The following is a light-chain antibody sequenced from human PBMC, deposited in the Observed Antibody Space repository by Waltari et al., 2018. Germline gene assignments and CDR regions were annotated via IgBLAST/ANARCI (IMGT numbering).Light chain of an antibody. CDR1: SSAVSGYNY. CDR3: SSYAGTYTGV. V-gene: IGLV2-11*01. CDR2: DVT. Sequence: QSALTQPRSVSESPGQSVTISCTGTSSAVSGYNYISWYQHHPGKAPKLIINDVTKRPSGVPDRCSASKSGNTASLTISGLRAEDEADYYCSSYAGTYTGVFGGGTKLTVL. J-gene: IGLJ3*02.